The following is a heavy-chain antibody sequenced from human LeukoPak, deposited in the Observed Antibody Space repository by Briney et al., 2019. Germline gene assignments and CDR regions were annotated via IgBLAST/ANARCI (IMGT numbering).Heavy chain of an antibody. CDR3: ARAEPRYNWKGGFDY. J-gene: IGHJ4*02. V-gene: IGHV1-2*02. D-gene: IGHD1-1*01. CDR1: GYTFSDYY. CDR2: INPNSGDT. Sequence: GASVKVSCKTSGYTFSDYYIHWIRQAPGQGLEWVGWINPNSGDTDYAQKFQGRVTVTRDTSISTAYMELGRLRSDDTAVYYCARAEPRYNWKGGFDYWGQGTLVTVSS.